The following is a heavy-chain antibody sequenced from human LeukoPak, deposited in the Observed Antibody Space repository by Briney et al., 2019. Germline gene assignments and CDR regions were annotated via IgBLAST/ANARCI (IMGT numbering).Heavy chain of an antibody. V-gene: IGHV4-39*07. Sequence: ASETLSLTCTVSGGSISSSSYYWGWIRQPPGKGLEWIGSIYYSGSTYYNPSLKSRVTISVDTSKNQFSLKLSSVTAADTAVYYCARVKRNCSSTSCYRWYNWFDPWGQGTLVTVSS. CDR1: GGSISSSSYY. J-gene: IGHJ5*02. CDR2: IYYSGST. CDR3: ARVKRNCSSTSCYRWYNWFDP. D-gene: IGHD2-2*02.